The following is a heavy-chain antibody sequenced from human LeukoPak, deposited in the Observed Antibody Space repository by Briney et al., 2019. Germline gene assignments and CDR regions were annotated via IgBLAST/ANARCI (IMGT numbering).Heavy chain of an antibody. D-gene: IGHD3-10*01. CDR1: GYTFNKYG. CDR2: ISAYNGDT. Sequence: ASVKVSCKASGYTFNKYGISWVRQAPGQGLEWMGWISAYNGDTNYAQKFQGRVTMTTDTSTSTAYMEVRSLRSDDTAVYYCARPYGSGSYYNDNWFDPWGQGTLVTVSS. CDR3: ARPYGSGSYYNDNWFDP. J-gene: IGHJ5*02. V-gene: IGHV1-18*01.